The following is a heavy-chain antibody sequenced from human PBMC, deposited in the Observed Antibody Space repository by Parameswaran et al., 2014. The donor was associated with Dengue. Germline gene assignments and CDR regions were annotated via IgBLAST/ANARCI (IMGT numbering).Heavy chain of an antibody. CDR3: ARAHDYGDYYYYYYMDV. V-gene: IGHV4-34*01. J-gene: IGHJ6*03. CDR2: INHSGST. D-gene: IGHD4-17*01. Sequence: VRQAPGKGLEWIGEINHSGSTNYNPSLKSRVTISVDTSKNQFSLKLSSVTAADTAVYYCARAHDYGDYYYYYYMDVWGKGTTVTVSS.